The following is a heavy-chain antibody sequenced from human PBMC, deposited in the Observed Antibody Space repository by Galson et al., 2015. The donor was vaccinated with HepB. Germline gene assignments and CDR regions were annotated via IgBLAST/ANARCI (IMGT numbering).Heavy chain of an antibody. CDR2: ISSNGYMI. J-gene: IGHJ4*02. V-gene: IGHV3-48*03. CDR1: GFTFGAYE. D-gene: IGHD3-10*01. Sequence: SLRLSCEASGFTFGAYEMNWVRQAPGKGLEWISYISSNGYMIYYAESVKGRFTVSRDNARDSLYLQMNSLRVEDTAVYYCVRDDAVWSWYFDSWGQGILVTVSS. CDR3: VRDDAVWSWYFDS.